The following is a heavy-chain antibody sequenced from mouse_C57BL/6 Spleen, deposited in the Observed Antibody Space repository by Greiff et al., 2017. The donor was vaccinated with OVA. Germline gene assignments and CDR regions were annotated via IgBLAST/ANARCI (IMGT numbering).Heavy chain of an antibody. V-gene: IGHV5-6*01. Sequence: EVKLMESGGDLVKPGGSLKLSCAASGFTFSSYGMSWVRQTPDKRLEWVATISSGGSYTYYPDSVKGRFTISRDNPKNTLYLQMSSLKSEDTAMYYCARPLYDYDERGFDYWGQGTTLTVSS. J-gene: IGHJ2*01. CDR3: ARPLYDYDERGFDY. CDR1: GFTFSSYG. CDR2: ISSGGSYT. D-gene: IGHD2-4*01.